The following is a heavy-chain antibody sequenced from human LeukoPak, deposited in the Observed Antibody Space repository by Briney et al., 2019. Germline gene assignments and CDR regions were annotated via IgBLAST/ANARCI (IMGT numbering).Heavy chain of an antibody. CDR1: GFIFSSYT. D-gene: IGHD2-2*02. CDR3: ARDRCSSTSCYTGGRGRFDY. CDR2: ISSSSSYI. V-gene: IGHV3-21*01. J-gene: IGHJ4*02. Sequence: GGSLRLSCAASGFIFSSYTMNRVRQAPGKGLEWVSSISSSSSYIYFVDSVKGRFTISRDNAKNSLYLQMNSLRAEDTAVYYCARDRCSSTSCYTGGRGRFDYWGQGTLVTVSS.